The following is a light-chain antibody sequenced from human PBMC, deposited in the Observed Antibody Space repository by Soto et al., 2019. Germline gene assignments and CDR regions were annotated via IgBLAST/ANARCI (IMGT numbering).Light chain of an antibody. V-gene: IGLV6-57*03. CDR2: EYD. J-gene: IGLJ2*01. CDR3: QSANSSTVI. Sequence: NFMLTQPHSVSESPGKTVTISCTRSSGSIVSNYVQWFQQRPGSAPSTVIYEYDHRPSGVLDRFSGSLDTSSNSASLIISGLKTEDEADYYCQSANSSTVIFGGGTKLTVL. CDR1: SGSIVSNY.